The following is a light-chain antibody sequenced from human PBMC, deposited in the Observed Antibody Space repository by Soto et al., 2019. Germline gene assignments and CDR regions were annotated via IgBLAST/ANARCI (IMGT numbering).Light chain of an antibody. CDR3: LLYDCGAVI. CDR1: TGAVTSGHY. J-gene: IGLJ2*01. V-gene: IGLV7-43*01. CDR2: STD. Sequence: QAVVTQEPSLTVSPGGTVTLTCASSTGAVTSGHYKNWLQQKPGQAPRALIYSTDTKHSWTPARFAGSLLGGKAALTLSGAQPEDEADYYCLLYDCGAVIFGGGTKLTVL.